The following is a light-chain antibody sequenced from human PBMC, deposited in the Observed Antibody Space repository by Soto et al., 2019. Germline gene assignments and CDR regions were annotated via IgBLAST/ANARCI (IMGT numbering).Light chain of an antibody. V-gene: IGLV6-57*04. Sequence: NFMLTQPHSVSESPGKTVTISCTRSSGSIASIYVQWYQQRPGSAPTTVIYEHNQRPSGVPDRFSGSTDGSSNSASLTISGLQTEDEADYYCQSYDSYTVVFGGGTKVTVL. CDR2: EHN. CDR1: SGSIASIY. J-gene: IGLJ2*01. CDR3: QSYDSYTVV.